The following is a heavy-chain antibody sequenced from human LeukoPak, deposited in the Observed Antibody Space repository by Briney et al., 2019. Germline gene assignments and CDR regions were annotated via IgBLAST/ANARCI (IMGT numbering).Heavy chain of an antibody. J-gene: IGHJ6*03. CDR1: GFTFSSYE. CDR3: ARDGRGLGFYYYYMDV. V-gene: IGHV4-34*01. Sequence: GSLRLSCAASGFTFSSYEMNWVRQPPGKGLEWIGEINHSGSTNYNPSLKSRVTISVDTSKNQFSLKLSSVTAADTAVYYCARDGRGLGFYYYYMDVWGKGTTVTVSS. D-gene: IGHD2-8*01. CDR2: INHSGST.